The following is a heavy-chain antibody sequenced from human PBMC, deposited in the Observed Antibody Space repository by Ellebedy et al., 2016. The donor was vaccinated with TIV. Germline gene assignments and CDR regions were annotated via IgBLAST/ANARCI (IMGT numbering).Heavy chain of an antibody. CDR1: GFTVSSNY. V-gene: IGHV3-66*01. CDR2: IYSGGST. Sequence: GGSLRLSXAASGFTVSSNYMSWVRQAPGKGLEWVSVIYSGGSTYYADSVKGRFTISRDNSKNTLYLQMNSLRAEDTAVYYCARGYYDSSGVDYWGQGTLVTVSS. J-gene: IGHJ4*02. CDR3: ARGYYDSSGVDY. D-gene: IGHD3-22*01.